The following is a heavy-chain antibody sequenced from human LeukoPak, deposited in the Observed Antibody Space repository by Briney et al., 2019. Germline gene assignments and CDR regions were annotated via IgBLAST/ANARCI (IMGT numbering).Heavy chain of an antibody. CDR1: GFTFSSYA. V-gene: IGHV3-23*01. CDR2: ISGSGGST. J-gene: IGHJ4*02. Sequence: PGGSLRLSCAASGFTFSSYAMSWVRQAPGKGLEWVSAISGSGGSTYYADSVKGRFTISRDNSKNTLYLQMNSLRAEDTAVYYCAKDLYSSGSYPPNDWGQGTLVTVSS. D-gene: IGHD3-10*01. CDR3: AKDLYSSGSYPPND.